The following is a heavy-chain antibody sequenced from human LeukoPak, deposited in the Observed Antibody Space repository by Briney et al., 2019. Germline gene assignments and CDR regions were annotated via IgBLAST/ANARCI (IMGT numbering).Heavy chain of an antibody. Sequence: SETLSLTCTVSGGSISSYYWSWIRQPPGKGLEWIGYIYYSGSTNYNPSLKSRVTISVDTSKNQFSLKLSSVTAADTAVYYCARWGHGYSYGPPFDYWGQGALVTVSS. CDR1: GGSISSYY. J-gene: IGHJ4*02. CDR2: IYYSGST. D-gene: IGHD5-18*01. CDR3: ARWGHGYSYGPPFDY. V-gene: IGHV4-59*08.